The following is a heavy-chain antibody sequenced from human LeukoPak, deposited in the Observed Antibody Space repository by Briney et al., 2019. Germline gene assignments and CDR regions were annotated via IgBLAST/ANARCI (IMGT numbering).Heavy chain of an antibody. CDR2: IHYSGST. J-gene: IGHJ2*01. CDR3: ARVRGYGGKARDWYFDL. D-gene: IGHD4-23*01. Sequence: SETLSLTCTVSGGSISSSSYYWAWVRQPPGKGLEWIGYIHYSGSTNYNPSLKSRVTMSLDTSKNQVSLKLNSVTAADTAVYYCARVRGYGGKARDWYFDLWGRGTLVTVSS. V-gene: IGHV4-61*05. CDR1: GGSISSSSYY.